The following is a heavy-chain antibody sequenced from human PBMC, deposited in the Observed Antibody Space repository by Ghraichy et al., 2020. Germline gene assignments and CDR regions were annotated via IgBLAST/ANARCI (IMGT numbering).Heavy chain of an antibody. D-gene: IGHD6-13*01. CDR2: IYTSGST. J-gene: IGHJ5*02. Sequence: ESLNISCTVSGTSVGSHYWSWLRQPAGKGLEWIGRIYTSGSTTNHPSLRGRVTISVDTSKNQVSLNLTSVTAADTAVYYCARQDSSSWYRWFDPWGQGILVTVSS. CDR1: GTSVGSHY. CDR3: ARQDSSSWYRWFDP. V-gene: IGHV4-4*07.